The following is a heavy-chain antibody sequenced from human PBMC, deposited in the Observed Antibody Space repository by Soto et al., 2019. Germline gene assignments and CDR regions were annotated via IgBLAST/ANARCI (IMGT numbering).Heavy chain of an antibody. CDR2: ISSSSSYI. D-gene: IGHD2-15*01. J-gene: IGHJ5*02. V-gene: IGHV3-21*01. CDR3: ASMAIVVVVAATPGHDHNWFDP. Sequence: EVQLVESGGGLVKPGGSLRLSCAASGFTFSSYSMNWVRQAPGKGLEWVSSISSSSSYIYYADSVKGRFTISRDNAKNSLYLQMNSLRAEDTAVYYCASMAIVVVVAATPGHDHNWFDPWGQGTLVTVSS. CDR1: GFTFSSYS.